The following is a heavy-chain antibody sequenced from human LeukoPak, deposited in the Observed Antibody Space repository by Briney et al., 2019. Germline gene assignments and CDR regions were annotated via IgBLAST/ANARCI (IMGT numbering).Heavy chain of an antibody. CDR2: IYSGGST. J-gene: IGHJ6*03. CDR3: AKDRGDCSSTSCPRSPYYYYYMDV. D-gene: IGHD2-2*01. CDR1: GFTVSSNY. Sequence: PGGSLRLSCAASGFTVSSNYMSWVRQAPGKGLEWVSVIYSGGSTYYADSVKGRFTISRDNSKNTLYLQMNSLRAEDTAVYYCAKDRGDCSSTSCPRSPYYYYYMDVWGKGTTVTVSS. V-gene: IGHV3-53*01.